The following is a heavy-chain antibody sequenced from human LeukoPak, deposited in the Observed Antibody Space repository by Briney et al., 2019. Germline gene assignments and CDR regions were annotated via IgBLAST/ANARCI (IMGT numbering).Heavy chain of an antibody. V-gene: IGHV1-2*02. CDR2: INPNSGGT. CDR1: GYTFTDYY. D-gene: IGHD6-19*01. Sequence: ASVRVSCKASGYTFTDYYIHWVRQAPGQGLEWMGWINPNSGGTNYAQKFQGRVTMTRDTSISTAYMELSRLESDDTAVYYCARAGGASDSSGWYVFDYWGQGTLVTISS. J-gene: IGHJ4*02. CDR3: ARAGGASDSSGWYVFDY.